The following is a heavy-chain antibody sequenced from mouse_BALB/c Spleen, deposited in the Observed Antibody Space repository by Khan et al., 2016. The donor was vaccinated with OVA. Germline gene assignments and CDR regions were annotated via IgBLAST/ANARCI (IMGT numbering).Heavy chain of an antibody. V-gene: IGHV3-2*02. CDR2: ISYSGLT. CDR1: GYSITSNYA. D-gene: IGHD1-1*01. Sequence: EVQLQESGPGLVKPSQSLSLTCTVTGYSITSNYAWNWIRQFPGNKLEWMGYISYSGLTSYNPSFKSRISITRDTSTNQFFLQLNSVTTEDTATYYCARGNYYGDTMDYWGQGTSVTVSS. J-gene: IGHJ4*01. CDR3: ARGNYYGDTMDY.